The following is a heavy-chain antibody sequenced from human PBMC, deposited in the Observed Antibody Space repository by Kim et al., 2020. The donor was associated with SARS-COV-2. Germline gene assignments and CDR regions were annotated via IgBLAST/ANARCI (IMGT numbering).Heavy chain of an antibody. CDR3: ARLVVTRYYGMDV. V-gene: IGHV1-69*02. J-gene: IGHJ6*02. D-gene: IGHD2-15*01. Sequence: YAQKFAGRVTITADKSTSAAYMELSSLRSEDTAVYYCARLVVTRYYGMDVWGQGTTVTVSS.